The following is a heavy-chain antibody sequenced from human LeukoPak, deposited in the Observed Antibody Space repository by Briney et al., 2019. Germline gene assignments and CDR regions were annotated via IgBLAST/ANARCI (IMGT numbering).Heavy chain of an antibody. V-gene: IGHV1-2*02. D-gene: IGHD4-17*01. Sequence: ASVKVSCKASGYTFTGYYMHWVRQAPGQGLEWMGWINPNSGGTNYAQKLQGRVTMTTDTSTSTAYMELRSLRSDDTAVYYCARPKKDYGDYLFDYWGQGTLVTVSS. CDR1: GYTFTGYY. J-gene: IGHJ4*02. CDR3: ARPKKDYGDYLFDY. CDR2: INPNSGGT.